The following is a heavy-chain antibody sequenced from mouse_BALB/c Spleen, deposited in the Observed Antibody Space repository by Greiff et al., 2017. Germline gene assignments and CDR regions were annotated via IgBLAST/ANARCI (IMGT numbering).Heavy chain of an antibody. CDR2: ISRGSGTI. D-gene: IGHD2-3*01. J-gene: IGHJ4*01. CDR1: GFTFSSFG. CDR3: ARRLLHAIDY. Sequence: EVKLLESGGGLVQPGGSRKLSCAASGFTFSSFGMHWVRQAPEQGLEWVEDISRGSGTIYYADTVKGRFTISRDNPKNTLFLHITSLRSEDTAMYYCARRLLHAIDYWGQGTTVTVSS. V-gene: IGHV5-17*02.